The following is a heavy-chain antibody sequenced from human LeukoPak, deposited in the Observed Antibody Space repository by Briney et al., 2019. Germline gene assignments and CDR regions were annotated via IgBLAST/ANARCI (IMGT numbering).Heavy chain of an antibody. V-gene: IGHV4-39*01. Sequence: PSESLSLTCGVSGGSINTNTFFWGWIRQPPGKGLEWIGNVFYSGSTLYNPSLKSRVTMSIDTSKSQFSLSLSSVTAADTAMYWCVRQSRIFGVIRPGYMDVWGKGTTVTVSS. D-gene: IGHD3-3*01. CDR3: VRQSRIFGVIRPGYMDV. J-gene: IGHJ6*03. CDR2: VFYSGST. CDR1: GGSINTNTFF.